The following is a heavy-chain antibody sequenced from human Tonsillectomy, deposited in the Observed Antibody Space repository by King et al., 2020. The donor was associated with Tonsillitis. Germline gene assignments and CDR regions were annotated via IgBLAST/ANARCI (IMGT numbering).Heavy chain of an antibody. J-gene: IGHJ4*02. D-gene: IGHD2/OR15-2a*01. CDR2: IYWDDDK. CDR1: GLSVSTSAVG. CDR3: APTFASKLFDC. V-gene: IGHV2-5*02. Sequence: ITLKESGPTLVKPTQTLTLTCTFSGLSVSTSAVGVGWIRQPPGKALEWLALIYWDDDKRYRSSLRHRLTISKDTSKNQVVLTMTNMDPVDTATYSCAPTFASKLFDCWGQGTLVTVSS.